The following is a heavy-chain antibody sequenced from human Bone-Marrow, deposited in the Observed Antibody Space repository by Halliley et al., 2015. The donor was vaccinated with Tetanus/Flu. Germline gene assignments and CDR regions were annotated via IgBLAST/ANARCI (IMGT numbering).Heavy chain of an antibody. D-gene: IGHD3-10*01. CDR3: AGSVGTSFFDS. CDR2: IYSTGNS. CDR1: GGSISGYN. V-gene: IGHV4-59*01. J-gene: IGHJ4*02. Sequence: GLVKPSETLALTCTVFGGSISGYNWNWIRQPPGKGLEWLGHIYSTGNSHYNPSLEGRATISVDPSRKQFSLKLNSVTAADTAVYYCAGSVGTSFFDSWGQGTLVTVSS.